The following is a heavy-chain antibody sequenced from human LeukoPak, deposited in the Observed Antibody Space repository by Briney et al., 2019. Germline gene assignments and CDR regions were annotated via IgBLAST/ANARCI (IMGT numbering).Heavy chain of an antibody. D-gene: IGHD2-15*01. Sequence: EASVTVSCKASGYTFTSYDISWVRQAPGQGLEWMGGIIPIFGTANYAQKFQGRVTITADKSTSTAYMELSSLRSEDTAVYYCAFPFYYCSGGSCYFPPPVYWGQGTLVTVSS. CDR3: AFPFYYCSGGSCYFPPPVY. V-gene: IGHV1-69*06. J-gene: IGHJ4*02. CDR1: GYTFTSYD. CDR2: IIPIFGTA.